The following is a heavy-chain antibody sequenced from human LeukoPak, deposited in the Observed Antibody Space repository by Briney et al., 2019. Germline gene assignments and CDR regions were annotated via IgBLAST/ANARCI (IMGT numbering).Heavy chain of an antibody. CDR2: ISNNGGYT. Sequence: GGSLRLSCAASGFTFSSSAMSWVRKAPGKGLEWVSAISNNGGYTYYADSVQGRFTISRDNSKSTLCLQMNSLRAEDTAVYYCAKQLGYCSDGSCYFPYWGQGTLVTVSS. D-gene: IGHD2-15*01. CDR3: AKQLGYCSDGSCYFPY. CDR1: GFTFSSSA. J-gene: IGHJ4*02. V-gene: IGHV3-23*01.